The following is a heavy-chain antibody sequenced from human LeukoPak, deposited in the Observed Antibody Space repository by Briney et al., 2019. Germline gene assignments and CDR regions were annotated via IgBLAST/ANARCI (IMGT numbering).Heavy chain of an antibody. CDR2: ISGSGGST. V-gene: IGHV3-23*01. Sequence: GGSLRLSCAASGFTFSSYAMSWVRHAPGKGLEWVSAISGSGGSTYYADSVKGRFTISRDNSKNTLYLQMNSLRAEDTAVYYCAKDSSPQRYGSFDYWGQGTLVTVSS. D-gene: IGHD4-17*01. CDR3: AKDSSPQRYGSFDY. J-gene: IGHJ4*02. CDR1: GFTFSSYA.